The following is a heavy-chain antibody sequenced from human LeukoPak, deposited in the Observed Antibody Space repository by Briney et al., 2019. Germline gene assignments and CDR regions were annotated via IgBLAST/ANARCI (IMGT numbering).Heavy chain of an antibody. CDR3: AKGTYYYGSGSYEGNDY. V-gene: IGHV3-23*01. Sequence: GGSLRLSCAASGFTFSSYAMTWVRQAPGKGLEWVSSISGSDYSTSYADSVKGRFTISRDNSKNTLYLQMNSLRAEDTAVYYCAKGTYYYGSGSYEGNDYWGQGTLVTVSS. D-gene: IGHD3-10*01. J-gene: IGHJ4*02. CDR1: GFTFSSYA. CDR2: ISGSDYST.